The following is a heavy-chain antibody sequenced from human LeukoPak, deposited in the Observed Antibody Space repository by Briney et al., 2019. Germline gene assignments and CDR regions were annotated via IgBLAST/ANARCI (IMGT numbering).Heavy chain of an antibody. V-gene: IGHV1-69*05. CDR3: ARGVSRYSSSLDY. J-gene: IGHJ4*02. CDR2: IIPIFGTA. CDR1: GGTFSSYA. Sequence: SVKVSCKASGGTFSSYAISWVRQAPGQGLEWMGRIIPIFGTANYAQKFQGRVTITTDESTSTAYMELSSLRSEDTAVYYCARGVSRYSSSLDYRGQGTLVTVSS. D-gene: IGHD6-13*01.